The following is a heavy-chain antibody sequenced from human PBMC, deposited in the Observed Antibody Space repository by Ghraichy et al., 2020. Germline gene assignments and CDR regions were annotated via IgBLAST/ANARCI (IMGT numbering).Heavy chain of an antibody. Sequence: GGSLRLSCAASGFTFSSYGMHWVRQAPGKGLEWVAVIWYDGSNKYYADSVKGRFTISRDNSKNTLYLQMNSLRAEDTAVYYGARGISVRFLEWSAGYWGQGTLVTVSS. V-gene: IGHV3-33*08. CDR1: GFTFSSYG. CDR2: IWYDGSNK. J-gene: IGHJ4*02. D-gene: IGHD3-3*01. CDR3: ARGISVRFLEWSAGY.